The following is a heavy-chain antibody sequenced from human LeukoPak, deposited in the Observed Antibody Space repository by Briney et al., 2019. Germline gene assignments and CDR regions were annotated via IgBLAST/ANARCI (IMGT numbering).Heavy chain of an antibody. CDR1: GDTFSSYA. J-gene: IGHJ4*02. V-gene: IGHV1-69*01. Sequence: SVKVSCKTSGDTFSSYAISWVRQAPGQGLEWMGGIIPIFGATNYPEKFQGRVTITADESTSTAYMELSSLRSEDTAVYYCARAYDSSGYDLDYWGQGTLVTVSS. CDR3: ARAYDSSGYDLDY. D-gene: IGHD3-22*01. CDR2: IIPIFGAT.